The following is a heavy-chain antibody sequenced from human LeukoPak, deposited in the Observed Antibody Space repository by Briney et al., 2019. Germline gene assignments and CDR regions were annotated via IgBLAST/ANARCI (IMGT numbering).Heavy chain of an antibody. J-gene: IGHJ3*02. Sequence: GGSLRLSCAASGFTLSSYSMNWVRQAPGKGLEGVSYISSSSTIYYADSVKGRFTISRDNAKNSLYLQMNSLRDEDTAVYYCARELGITIFGVVTNSDAFDIWGQGTMVTVSS. CDR2: ISSSSTI. V-gene: IGHV3-48*02. D-gene: IGHD3-3*01. CDR3: ARELGITIFGVVTNSDAFDI. CDR1: GFTLSSYS.